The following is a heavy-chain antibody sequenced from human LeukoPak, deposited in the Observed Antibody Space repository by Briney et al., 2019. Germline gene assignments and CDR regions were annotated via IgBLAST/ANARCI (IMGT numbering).Heavy chain of an antibody. V-gene: IGHV3-21*01. D-gene: IGHD5-18*01. CDR2: ISSSSSYI. CDR1: GFTFSSYS. CDR3: VRELYSFGRPYYFDY. Sequence: GGSLRLSCAASGFTFSSYSMNWVRQAPGKGLEWVSSISSSSSYIYYADSVKGRFTISRDNAKNSLYLQMNSLRAEDTAVYYCVRELYSFGRPYYFDYWGQGTLVTVSS. J-gene: IGHJ4*02.